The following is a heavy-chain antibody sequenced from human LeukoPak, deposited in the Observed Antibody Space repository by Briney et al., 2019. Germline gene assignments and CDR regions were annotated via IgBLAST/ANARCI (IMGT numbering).Heavy chain of an antibody. CDR3: ARDYYDSLNWFDP. D-gene: IGHD3-22*01. CDR2: INPNSGDT. J-gene: IGHJ5*02. CDR1: GYTFTGYC. Sequence: ASVKVSCKASGYTFTGYCIHWVRQAPGQGLEWMGWINPNSGDTHYAQKFQGRVTMTRDTSIRTAYMELSRLRSDDTAVYYCARDYYDSLNWFDPWGQGTLVSVSS. V-gene: IGHV1-2*02.